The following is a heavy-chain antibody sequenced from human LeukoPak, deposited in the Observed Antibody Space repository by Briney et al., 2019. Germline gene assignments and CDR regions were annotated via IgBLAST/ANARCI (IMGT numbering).Heavy chain of an antibody. CDR1: GGSISSCY. Sequence: SETLSLTCTVSGGSISSCYWSWIRQPAGKGREWIGRIYTSGSTNYNPSLKSRVTISVGTSKNQFSLKLSSVTAADTAVYYCARYIVATILGVEDNAFDIWGQGTMVTVSS. CDR2: IYTSGST. CDR3: ARYIVATILGVEDNAFDI. D-gene: IGHD5-12*01. V-gene: IGHV4-4*07. J-gene: IGHJ3*02.